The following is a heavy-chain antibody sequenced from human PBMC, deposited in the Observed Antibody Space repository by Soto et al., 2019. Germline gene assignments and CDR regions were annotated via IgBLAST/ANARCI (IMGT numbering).Heavy chain of an antibody. Sequence: EVQLLESGGGLVQPGGSLRLSCAASGFTFSSYAMSWVRQAPGKGLEWVSAISGSGGSTYYADSGKGRFTISRDNSKNALYLQMNSRRAEDTAVYYCAKVDRCQGTTCFDYWGQGTLVTVSS. V-gene: IGHV3-23*01. CDR2: ISGSGGST. CDR1: GFTFSSYA. CDR3: AKVDRCQGTTCFDY. D-gene: IGHD4-17*01. J-gene: IGHJ4*02.